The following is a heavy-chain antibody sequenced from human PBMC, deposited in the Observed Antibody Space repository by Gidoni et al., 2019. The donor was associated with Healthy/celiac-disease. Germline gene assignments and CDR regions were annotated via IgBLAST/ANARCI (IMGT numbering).Heavy chain of an antibody. CDR3: ARGRKQQLVNWFDP. CDR1: GGSISSGGYY. V-gene: IGHV4-31*03. Sequence: QVQLQESGPGLVKPSQTLSLTCTVSGGSISSGGYYWSWIRQHPGKGLEWIGYIYYSGSTYYNPSLKSRVTISVDTSKNQFSLKLSSVTAADTAVYYCARGRKQQLVNWFDPWGQGTLVTVSS. J-gene: IGHJ5*02. D-gene: IGHD6-13*01. CDR2: IYYSGST.